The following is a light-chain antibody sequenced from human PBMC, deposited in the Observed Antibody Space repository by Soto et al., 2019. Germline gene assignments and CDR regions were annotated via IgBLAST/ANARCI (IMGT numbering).Light chain of an antibody. CDR1: QSVSSN. J-gene: IGKJ5*01. Sequence: EIVMTQSPATLSVSPGERATLSCRASQSVSSNLAWYQQKPGQAPRLLIYDASNRATGIPARFSGSGSGTDFTLTISSLEPEDFAVFYCQHYDSLPITFGQGTRLEIK. CDR2: DAS. V-gene: IGKV3D-15*01. CDR3: QHYDSLPIT.